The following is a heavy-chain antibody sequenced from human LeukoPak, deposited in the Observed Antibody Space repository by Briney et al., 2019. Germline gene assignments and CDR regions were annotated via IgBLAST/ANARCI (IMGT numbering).Heavy chain of an antibody. CDR3: ARDLSGSYFHYYYGMDV. J-gene: IGHJ6*02. Sequence: RASVKVSCKASGGTFSSYAISWVRQAPGQGLEWMGWISAYNGNTNYAQKLQGRVTMTTDTSTSTAYMELRSLRSDDTAVYYCARDLSGSYFHYYYGMDVWGQGTTVTVSS. CDR2: ISAYNGNT. CDR1: GGTFSSYA. V-gene: IGHV1-18*01. D-gene: IGHD1-26*01.